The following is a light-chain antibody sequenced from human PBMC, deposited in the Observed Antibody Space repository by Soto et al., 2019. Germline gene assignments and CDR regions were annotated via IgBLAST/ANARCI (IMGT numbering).Light chain of an antibody. CDR1: QSVSSGY. J-gene: IGKJ1*01. V-gene: IGKV3-20*01. CDR3: QQYSSSPAT. CDR2: GAS. Sequence: DIVLTHSPGTLSLSPGERATLSFSASQSVSSGYIAWYQQKPGQAPRLLIYGASSRATGIPDRFSGSGSGTDFTLTINRLEPEDFAVYYCQQYSSSPATFGQGTKVDIK.